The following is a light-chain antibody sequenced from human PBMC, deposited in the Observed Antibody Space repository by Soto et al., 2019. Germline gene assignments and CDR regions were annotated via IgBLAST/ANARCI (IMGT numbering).Light chain of an antibody. V-gene: IGKV3-11*01. Sequence: VVLTQSPATLSLSPGERATLSCRASQSVGSYLAWYQQKPGQAPRLLIYDASNRATGIPVRFSGSGSGTDLTLSSRSVEHDDSSVYYCQQRRNWLFGPGTKVEIK. J-gene: IGKJ4*01. CDR3: QQRRNWL. CDR2: DAS. CDR1: QSVGSY.